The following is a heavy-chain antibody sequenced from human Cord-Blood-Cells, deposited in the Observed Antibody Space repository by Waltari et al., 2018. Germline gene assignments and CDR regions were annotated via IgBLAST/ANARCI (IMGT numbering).Heavy chain of an antibody. Sequence: QVQLVQSGAEVKKPGASVKVSCKASGYTFTSYAMHWLRQAPGQRLEWMGWINAGNGNTKYSQKFQGRVTITRDTSASTAYMELSSLRSEDTAVYYCARPRGVDAFDIWGQGTMVTVSS. CDR3: ARPRGVDAFDI. CDR1: GYTFTSYA. CDR2: INAGNGNT. D-gene: IGHD3-10*01. J-gene: IGHJ3*02. V-gene: IGHV1-3*01.